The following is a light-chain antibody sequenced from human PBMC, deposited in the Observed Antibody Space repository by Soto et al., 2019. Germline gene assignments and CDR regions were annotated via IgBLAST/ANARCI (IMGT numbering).Light chain of an antibody. Sequence: NFMLTQPHSVSESPGKTVTITCTRSSGSIATNYVQWYQQRPGSAPTTVIYENDQRPSAVPDRFSGSIDSSSNSASLSISGLQTEDEADYHCQSYQNINHAVVFGGGTKVTVL. CDR3: QSYQNINHAVV. V-gene: IGLV6-57*03. CDR1: SGSIATNY. CDR2: END. J-gene: IGLJ2*01.